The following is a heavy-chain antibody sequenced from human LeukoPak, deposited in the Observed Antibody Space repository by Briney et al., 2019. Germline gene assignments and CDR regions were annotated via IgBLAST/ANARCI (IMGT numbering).Heavy chain of an antibody. CDR3: ASGYSSGWYKSDY. Sequence: PGGSLRLSCAAPGFTFSSYWMHWVRQAPGKGLVWVSRINSDGSSTSYADSVKGRFTISRDNAKNTLYLQMNSLRAEDTAVYYCASGYSSGWYKSDYWGQGTLVTVSS. J-gene: IGHJ4*02. D-gene: IGHD6-19*01. CDR1: GFTFSSYW. CDR2: INSDGSST. V-gene: IGHV3-74*01.